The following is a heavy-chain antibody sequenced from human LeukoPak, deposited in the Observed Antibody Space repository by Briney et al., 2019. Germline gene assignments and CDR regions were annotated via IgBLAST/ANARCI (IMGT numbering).Heavy chain of an antibody. D-gene: IGHD6-13*01. Sequence: PGGSLRLSCTTSGFSFSAYTTNWIRQAPGKGLEWVSSIGASVYYGDSVRGRFTISRDDTKNLIYLQMDSLRVDDTAVYFCARDKPGIAAPDVWGKGTTVTVSS. CDR1: GFSFSAYT. J-gene: IGHJ6*04. CDR3: ARDKPGIAAPDV. V-gene: IGHV3-21*01. CDR2: IGASV.